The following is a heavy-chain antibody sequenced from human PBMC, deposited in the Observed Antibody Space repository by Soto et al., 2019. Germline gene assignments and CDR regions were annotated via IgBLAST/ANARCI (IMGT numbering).Heavy chain of an antibody. CDR3: AKMKIKEIRLGGSWAFDY. J-gene: IGHJ4*02. Sequence: PGGSLRLSCAASGFTFSSYAMSWVRQAPGKGLEWVSAISGSGGSTYYADSVKGRFTISRDNSKNTLYLQMNSLRAEDTAVYYCAKMKIKEIRLGGSWAFDYWGQGTLVTVSS. CDR2: ISGSGGST. D-gene: IGHD2-15*01. V-gene: IGHV3-23*01. CDR1: GFTFSSYA.